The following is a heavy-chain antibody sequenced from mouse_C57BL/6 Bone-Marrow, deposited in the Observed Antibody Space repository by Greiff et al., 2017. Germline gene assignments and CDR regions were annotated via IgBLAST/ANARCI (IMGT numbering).Heavy chain of an antibody. CDR1: GFTFSDYG. D-gene: IGHD2-4*01. V-gene: IGHV5-17*01. J-gene: IGHJ4*01. CDR3: ARRRGLRRAMDY. Sequence: EVKLVESGGGLVKPGGSLKLSCAASGFTFSDYGMHWVRQAPEKGLEWVAYISSGGSTIYYADTVKGRFTISRDNAKNTLFLQMTSLRSEDTAMYYCARRRGLRRAMDYWGQGTSVTVSS. CDR2: ISSGGSTI.